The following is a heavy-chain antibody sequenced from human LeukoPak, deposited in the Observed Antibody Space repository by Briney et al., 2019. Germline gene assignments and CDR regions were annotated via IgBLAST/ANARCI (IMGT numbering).Heavy chain of an antibody. V-gene: IGHV3-33*01. Sequence: GGSLRLSCAASGFTFSSYGMHWVRQAPGKGLEWVAVIWYDGSNKYYADSVKGRFTISRDNSKNTLYLQMNSLGAEDTAVYYCARGGVTANWFDPWGQGTLVTVSS. J-gene: IGHJ5*02. CDR3: ARGGVTANWFDP. CDR1: GFTFSSYG. D-gene: IGHD2-21*02. CDR2: IWYDGSNK.